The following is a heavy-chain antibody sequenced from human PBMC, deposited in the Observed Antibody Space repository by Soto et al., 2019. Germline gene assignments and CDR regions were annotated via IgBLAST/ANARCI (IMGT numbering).Heavy chain of an antibody. D-gene: IGHD2-2*01. CDR3: TRPYFGSTSLRHYYYYGMDV. Sequence: PGGSLRLSCAASGFTFSGSAMHWVRQASGKGLEWVGRIRSKANSYATAYAASVKGRFTISRDDSKNTAYLQMNSLKTEDTAVYYCTRPYFGSTSLRHYYYYGMDVWGQGTTVTVS. CDR2: IRSKANSYAT. CDR1: GFTFSGSA. V-gene: IGHV3-73*01. J-gene: IGHJ6*02.